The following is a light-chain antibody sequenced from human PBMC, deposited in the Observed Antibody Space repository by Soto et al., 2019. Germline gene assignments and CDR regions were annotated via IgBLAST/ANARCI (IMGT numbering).Light chain of an antibody. Sequence: EIVLTQSPATLSLSPGERATLSCRASQRVSGSLIWYQQKPGQAPRLLIYDASNRATGIPARFSGSGSGTDFTLTISSLESEDFAVYFCQQRSSWPTFGGGTKVEIK. V-gene: IGKV3-11*01. CDR2: DAS. J-gene: IGKJ4*01. CDR3: QQRSSWPT. CDR1: QRVSGS.